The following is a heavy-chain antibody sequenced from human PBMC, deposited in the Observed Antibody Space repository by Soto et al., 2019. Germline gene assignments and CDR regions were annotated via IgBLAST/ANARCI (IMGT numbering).Heavy chain of an antibody. D-gene: IGHD4-17*01. J-gene: IGHJ4*02. CDR1: GGSLSGYY. Sequence: PSETLSLTCAVYGGSLSGYYWSWIRQPPGKGLEWIGEINHSGSTNYNPSLKSRVTISVDTSKNQFSLKLSSVTAADTAVYYCARFREMTVTNVFDYWGQGTLVTVSS. V-gene: IGHV4-34*01. CDR2: INHSGST. CDR3: ARFREMTVTNVFDY.